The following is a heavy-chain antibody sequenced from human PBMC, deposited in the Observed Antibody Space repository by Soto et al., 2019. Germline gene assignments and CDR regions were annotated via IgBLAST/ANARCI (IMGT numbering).Heavy chain of an antibody. CDR1: GGSMNSGGYY. J-gene: IGHJ4*02. D-gene: IGHD3-10*01. CDR3: ARGPGGFGELFLDF. Sequence: SETLSLTCTASGGSMNSGGYYWSWIRQHPGEGLECLGAIYYSGSPYYNPSLKSRVSISVDSSKNQFSLKLSSVTAADTAMYYCARGPGGFGELFLDFWGQGTLVTVSS. V-gene: IGHV4-31*03. CDR2: IYYSGSP.